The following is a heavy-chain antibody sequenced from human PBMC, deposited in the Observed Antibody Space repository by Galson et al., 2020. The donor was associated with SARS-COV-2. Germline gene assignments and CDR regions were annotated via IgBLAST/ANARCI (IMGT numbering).Heavy chain of an antibody. Sequence: SETLSLTCTVSGDSISSGGYYWNWIRQHPERGLEWIGYIYHSGSTYYNPSLQSRSAISVDTSKNKFSLKMTSVNVADTAVYYCARGFVDWSQGECFDYWGQGMLVIVSS. CDR2: IYHSGST. J-gene: IGHJ4*02. V-gene: IGHV4-31*03. CDR1: GDSISSGGYY. D-gene: IGHD3-3*01. CDR3: ARGFVDWSQGECFDY.